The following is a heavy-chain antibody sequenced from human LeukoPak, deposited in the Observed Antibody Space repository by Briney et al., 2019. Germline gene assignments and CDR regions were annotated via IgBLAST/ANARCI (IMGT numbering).Heavy chain of an antibody. CDR3: AREHSSSSGKVFDY. V-gene: IGHV1-2*02. CDR2: INPNSGGT. Sequence: ASVKVSCKASGYTFPGYYMHWVRQAPGQGLEWMGWINPNSGGTNYAQTFQGRVTMTRDTSISTAYMELSRLRSDDTAVYYCAREHSSSSGKVFDYWGQGTLVTVSS. J-gene: IGHJ4*01. D-gene: IGHD6-6*01. CDR1: GYTFPGYY.